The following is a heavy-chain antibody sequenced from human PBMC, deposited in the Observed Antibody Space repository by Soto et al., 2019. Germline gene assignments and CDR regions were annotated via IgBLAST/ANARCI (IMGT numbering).Heavy chain of an antibody. CDR3: AIRMCSTRWDYLDY. D-gene: IGHD6-13*01. CDR1: GFTVSSYP. Sequence: GGSLRLSCAASGFTVSSYPLNWVRQAPGKGLEWVSGISASTYYADSVKGRFTISRDTSKNTLYLQMNSLRAEDTAIYFCAIRMCSTRWDYLDYWGQGTLVTVSS. V-gene: IGHV3-23*01. J-gene: IGHJ4*02. CDR2: ISAST.